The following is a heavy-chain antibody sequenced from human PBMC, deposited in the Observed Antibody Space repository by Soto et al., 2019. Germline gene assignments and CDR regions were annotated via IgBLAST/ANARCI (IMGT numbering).Heavy chain of an antibody. D-gene: IGHD4-4*01. CDR1: GGTFSTYP. J-gene: IGHJ1*01. CDR3: ARLRASNYEAYQH. Sequence: QVQLVQSGAEVKKPGSSVKVSCKASGGTFSTYPISWVRQAPGQGLEWMGGINPIFGTANYAQKLQGRVTITADESTTTAYMPLSSLRSDDPAVYYCARLRASNYEAYQHWGQGTLVTVSS. CDR2: INPIFGTA. V-gene: IGHV1-69*12.